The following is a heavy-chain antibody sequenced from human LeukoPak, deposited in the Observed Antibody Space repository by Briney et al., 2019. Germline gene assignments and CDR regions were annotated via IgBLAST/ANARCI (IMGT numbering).Heavy chain of an antibody. CDR2: ISGSGGST. CDR3: SRGPYCSGGTCFSLGEFDP. D-gene: IGHD2-15*01. V-gene: IGHV3-23*01. J-gene: IGHJ5*02. Sequence: PGGSLRLSCAASGFTFSSYAMSWVRQAPGKGLEWVSGISGSGGSTYYADSVKGRFTISRDNSKNTLYLQINSLRAEDTAVYYCSRGPYCSGGTCFSLGEFDPWGQGTLVTVSS. CDR1: GFTFSSYA.